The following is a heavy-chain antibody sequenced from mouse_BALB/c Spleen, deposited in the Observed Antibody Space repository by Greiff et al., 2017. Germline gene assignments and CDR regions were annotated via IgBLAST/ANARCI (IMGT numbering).Heavy chain of an antibody. CDR2: IYPGNVNT. CDR1: GYTFTSYY. D-gene: IGHD2-1*01. V-gene: IGHV1S56*01. CDR3: ARDGNFLDY. J-gene: IGHJ2*01. Sequence: QVQLQQSGPELVKPGASVRISCKASGYTFTSYYIHWVKQRPGQGLEWIGWIYPGNVNTKYNEKFKGKATLTADKSSSTAYMQLSSLTSEDSAVYFCARDGNFLDYWGQGTTLTVSS.